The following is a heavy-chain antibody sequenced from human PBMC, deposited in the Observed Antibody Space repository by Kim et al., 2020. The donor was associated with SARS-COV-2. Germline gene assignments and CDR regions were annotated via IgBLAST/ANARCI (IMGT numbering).Heavy chain of an antibody. D-gene: IGHD3-9*01. J-gene: IGHJ6*02. CDR2: IDPSDSYT. V-gene: IGHV5-10-1*01. Sequence: GESLKISCKGSGYSFTSYWISWVRQMPGKGLEWMGRIDPSDSYTNYSPSFQGHVTISADKSISTAYLQWSSLKASDTAMYYCAREGYYDILTGYKASYYYYGMDVWGQGTTVTVSS. CDR3: AREGYYDILTGYKASYYYYGMDV. CDR1: GYSFTSYW.